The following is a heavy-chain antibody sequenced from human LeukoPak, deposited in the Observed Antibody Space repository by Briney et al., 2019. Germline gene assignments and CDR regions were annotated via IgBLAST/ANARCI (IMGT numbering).Heavy chain of an antibody. J-gene: IGHJ3*02. D-gene: IGHD2-2*01. Sequence: ASETLSLTCTVSGGSISSYYWSWIRQPPGKGLEWIGYIYYSGSTNYNPSLKSRVTISVDTSKNQFSLKLSSVTAADTAVYYCASSCSTSCYYDAFDIWGQGTMVTVSS. CDR2: IYYSGST. CDR1: GGSISSYY. V-gene: IGHV4-59*01. CDR3: ASSCSTSCYYDAFDI.